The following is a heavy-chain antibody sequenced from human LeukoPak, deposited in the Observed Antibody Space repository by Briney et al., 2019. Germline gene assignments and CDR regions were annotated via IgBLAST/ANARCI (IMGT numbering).Heavy chain of an antibody. V-gene: IGHV4-34*01. CDR3: ASFSGYYYWFDP. CDR2: INHSGST. CDR1: GGSFSGYY. D-gene: IGHD3-22*01. J-gene: IGHJ5*02. Sequence: PSETLSLTCAVYGGSFSGYYWSWIRQPPGKGLEWIGEINHSGSTNYNPSLKSRVTISVDTSKNQFSLKLSSVTAADTAVYCCASFSGYYYWFDPWGQGTLVTVSS.